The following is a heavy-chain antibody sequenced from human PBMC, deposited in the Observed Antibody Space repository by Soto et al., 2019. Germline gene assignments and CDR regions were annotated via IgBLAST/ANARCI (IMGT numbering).Heavy chain of an antibody. J-gene: IGHJ5*02. V-gene: IGHV1-18*01. Sequence: QVQLVQSGAAVRKPGASVKVSCETSGYTFTSYDFTWVRQAPGQGLEWVGWISPYNGKTKYAQKVQGRVTMTTDTSTSTAYMELRSLRSDYTSTYFCARSRYASSGYSPAWFDTWGQGTLVTVSS. CDR2: ISPYNGKT. CDR3: ARSRYASSGYSPAWFDT. CDR1: GYTFTSYD. D-gene: IGHD3-22*01.